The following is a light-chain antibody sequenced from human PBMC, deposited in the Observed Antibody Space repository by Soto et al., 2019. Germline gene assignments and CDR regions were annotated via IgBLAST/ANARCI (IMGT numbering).Light chain of an antibody. V-gene: IGLV2-14*03. CDR2: DVT. CDR3: ASYSSSETPVV. CDR1: ARDIGGYQF. Sequence: QSALTQPASVSGSPGQSITISCTGTARDIGGYQFASWYQQHPDKAPKLIIVDVTKRPSGISSRFSASKSGTTASLTISGLLPEDEAQYYCASYSSSETPVVFGGGTKLTVL. J-gene: IGLJ2*01.